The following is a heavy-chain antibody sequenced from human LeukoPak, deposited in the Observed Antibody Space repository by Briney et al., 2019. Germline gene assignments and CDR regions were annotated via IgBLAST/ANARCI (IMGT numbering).Heavy chain of an antibody. D-gene: IGHD3-22*01. CDR3: AKVVLDSSGYRFDY. CDR2: ISGGGGST. J-gene: IGHJ4*02. CDR1: GFTFSSYA. V-gene: IGHV3-23*01. Sequence: GGSLRLSCAASGFTFSSYAMSWVRQAPGKGLEWVSAISGGGGSTYYADSVKGRFTISRDNAKNSLYLQMNSLRAEDTAVYYCAKVVLDSSGYRFDYWGQGTLVTVSS.